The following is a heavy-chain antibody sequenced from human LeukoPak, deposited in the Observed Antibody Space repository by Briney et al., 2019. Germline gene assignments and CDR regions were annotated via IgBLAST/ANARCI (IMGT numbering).Heavy chain of an antibody. CDR1: GFTFSSYW. CDR2: IKQDGSEK. CDR3: GADRPEDAQQPIDL. V-gene: IGHV3-7*01. J-gene: IGHJ5*02. D-gene: IGHD6-13*01. Sequence: GGSLRLSCAASGFTFSSYWMSWVRQAPGKGLEWVANIKQDGSEKYYVDSVKGRFTISRDNAKNSLYLQMNSLRAEDTAVYYCGADRPEDAQQPIDLWGQGTLVTVSS.